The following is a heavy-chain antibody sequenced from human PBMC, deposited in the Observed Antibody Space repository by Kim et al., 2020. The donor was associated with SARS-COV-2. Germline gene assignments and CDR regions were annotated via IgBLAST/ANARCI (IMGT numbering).Heavy chain of an antibody. CDR3: AKDSITVTYYYYYGMDV. Sequence: GGSLRLSCAASGFTFSGYAMSWVRQAPGKGLEWVSAISGSGGSTYYADSVKGRFTISRDNSKNTLYLQMNSLRAEDTAVYYCAKDSITVTYYYYYGMDVWGQGTTVTVSS. CDR1: GFTFSGYA. CDR2: ISGSGGST. V-gene: IGHV3-23*01. D-gene: IGHD4-17*01. J-gene: IGHJ6*02.